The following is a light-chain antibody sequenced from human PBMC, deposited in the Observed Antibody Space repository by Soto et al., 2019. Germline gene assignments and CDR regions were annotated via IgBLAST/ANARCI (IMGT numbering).Light chain of an antibody. Sequence: DIQMTQSPSTLSVSVGDRVTITCGASQTISSWLDWYQKKTGKAPKLLSYKASTLKSGVPSRFSGSGSGTEFTLTISSLQPDDFETYYCQHYNSYSEAFGHGTKVDIK. CDR1: QTISSW. CDR3: QHYNSYSEA. CDR2: KAS. V-gene: IGKV1-5*03. J-gene: IGKJ1*01.